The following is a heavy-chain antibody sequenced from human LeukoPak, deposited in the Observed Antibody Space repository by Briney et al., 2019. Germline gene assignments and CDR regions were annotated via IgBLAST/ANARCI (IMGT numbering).Heavy chain of an antibody. D-gene: IGHD3-16*02. Sequence: ASVKVSCKVSGYTGTELSMHWVRQSPGKGLEWMGGFHPEDGETIYAQKFQGRVTMTRNTSISTAYMELSSLRSEDTAVYYCARGPWLITFGGVIVSPNYMDVWGKGTTVTVSS. V-gene: IGHV1-24*01. CDR1: GYTGTELS. CDR2: FHPEDGET. CDR3: ARGPWLITFGGVIVSPNYMDV. J-gene: IGHJ6*03.